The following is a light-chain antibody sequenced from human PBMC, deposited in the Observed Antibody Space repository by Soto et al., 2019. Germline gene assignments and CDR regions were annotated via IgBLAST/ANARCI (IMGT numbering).Light chain of an antibody. Sequence: QSALTQPASVSGSVGQSTTISCTGTSRDVGGYNYVSWYQQHPGKAPKLIISEVNNRPSGVSNRFSGSKSGNTASLTISGLQAEDEADYYCSSHTYTVTLLFGGGTKLTVL. J-gene: IGLJ2*01. CDR2: EVN. V-gene: IGLV2-14*01. CDR3: SSHTYTVTLL. CDR1: SRDVGGYNY.